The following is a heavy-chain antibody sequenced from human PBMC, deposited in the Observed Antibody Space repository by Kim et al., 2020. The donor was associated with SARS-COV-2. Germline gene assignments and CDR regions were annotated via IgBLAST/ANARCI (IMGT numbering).Heavy chain of an antibody. J-gene: IGHJ6*02. CDR1: GFTFSSYG. CDR3: ARAGWVGGGMDV. V-gene: IGHV3-33*01. D-gene: IGHD2-15*01. Sequence: GGSLRLSCAASGFTFSSYGMHWVRQAPGKGLEWVAVIWYDGSNKYYADSVKGRFTISRDNSKNTLYLQMNSLRAEDTAVYYCARAGWVGGGMDVWGQGTTVTVSS. CDR2: IWYDGSNK.